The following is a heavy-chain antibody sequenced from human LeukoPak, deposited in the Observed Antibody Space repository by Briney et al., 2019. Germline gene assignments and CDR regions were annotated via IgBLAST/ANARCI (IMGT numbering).Heavy chain of an antibody. J-gene: IGHJ3*01. D-gene: IGHD2-15*01. CDR2: IKQDGSEQ. V-gene: IGHV3-7*05. Sequence: GGSLRLSCAASGFTFSRYWMSWVRQAPGKGLEWVANIKQDGSEQYYVDSVKGRFTVSRDNAKNFLYLQMNSLRAEDTAVYYCARVSGYAFDFWGQGTMVTVSS. CDR1: GFTFSRYW. CDR3: ARVSGYAFDF.